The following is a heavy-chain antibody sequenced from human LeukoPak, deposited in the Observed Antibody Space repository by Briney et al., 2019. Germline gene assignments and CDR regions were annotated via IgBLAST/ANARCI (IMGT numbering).Heavy chain of an antibody. Sequence: ASVKVSCKASGYTFTSYDINWVRQATGQGLEWMGWMNPNSGNTGYAQKFQGRVTMTRNTSISTAYMELSSLRSEDTAVYYCAGTIFGILTGPFDYWGQGTLVTVSS. J-gene: IGHJ4*02. CDR2: MNPNSGNT. D-gene: IGHD3-3*01. V-gene: IGHV1-8*01. CDR3: AGTIFGILTGPFDY. CDR1: GYTFTSYD.